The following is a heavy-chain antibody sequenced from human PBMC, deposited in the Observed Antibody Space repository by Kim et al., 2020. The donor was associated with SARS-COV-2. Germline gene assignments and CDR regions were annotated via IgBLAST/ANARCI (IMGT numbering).Heavy chain of an antibody. D-gene: IGHD3-22*01. Sequence: GGSLRLSCAASGFTFSSYWIHWVRQAPGKGLVWVSRINTDGSSTNYGDSVMGRFTISRDNAKNTVYLQMNSLIAEDTAVYYCAKSMGDSSGKNIFDIWGQGTMVTVSS. J-gene: IGHJ3*02. CDR3: AKSMGDSSGKNIFDI. CDR2: INTDGSST. V-gene: IGHV3-74*01. CDR1: GFTFSSYW.